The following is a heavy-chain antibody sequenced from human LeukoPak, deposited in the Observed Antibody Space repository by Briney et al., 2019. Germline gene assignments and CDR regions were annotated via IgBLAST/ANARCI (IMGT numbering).Heavy chain of an antibody. CDR1: GFTFSSYG. D-gene: IGHD3-10*01. CDR3: AKVGGSGSLDY. J-gene: IGHJ4*02. V-gene: IGHV3-30*18. Sequence: GGSLRLSCAASGFTFSSYGMHWVRQAPGKGLEWVAVISYDGSNKYYADSVKGRFTISRDNSKNTLYLQVNSLRAEDTAVYYCAKVGGSGSLDYWGQGTLVTVSS. CDR2: ISYDGSNK.